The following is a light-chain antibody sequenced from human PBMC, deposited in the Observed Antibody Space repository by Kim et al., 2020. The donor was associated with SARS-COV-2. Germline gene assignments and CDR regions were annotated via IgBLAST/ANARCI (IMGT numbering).Light chain of an antibody. CDR1: GFGVIF. V-gene: IGLV3-1*01. J-gene: IGLJ2*01. CDR3: QACDSGAVV. Sequence: SARKTCTVTCSNDGFGVIFCYWYPQRPAQSPVLVMYRQSSWASGVPLRGSGSNTANSATLIISGTQAMDESDYDCQACDSGAVVFGGGTQLTVL. CDR2: RQS.